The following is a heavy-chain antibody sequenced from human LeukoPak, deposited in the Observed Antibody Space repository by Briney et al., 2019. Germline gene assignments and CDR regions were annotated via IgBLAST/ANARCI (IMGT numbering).Heavy chain of an antibody. CDR2: ISGSAGST. Sequence: PGGSLRLSCAASGFTFSSYAMSWVRQAPGKGLEWVSDISGSAGSTCYADSVKGRFTISRDNAKNSLYLQMNSLRAEDTAVYYCAREPLGGSYIPSFDYWGQGTLVTVSS. J-gene: IGHJ4*02. CDR3: AREPLGGSYIPSFDY. CDR1: GFTFSSYA. D-gene: IGHD1-26*01. V-gene: IGHV3-23*01.